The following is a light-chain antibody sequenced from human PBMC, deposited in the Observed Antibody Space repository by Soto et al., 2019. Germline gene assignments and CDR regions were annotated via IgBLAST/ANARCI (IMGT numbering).Light chain of an antibody. Sequence: IPLTQTPSSLSASVGDRVTITCRASQSISSYLNWYQQKPGKAPKLLIYAASSLQSGVPSRFSGSGSGTDFTLTISSLQPEDFAPYYCPQRYSTPLTFGQRSKV. CDR2: AAS. V-gene: IGKV1-39*01. CDR1: QSISSY. CDR3: PQRYSTPLT. J-gene: IGKJ1*01.